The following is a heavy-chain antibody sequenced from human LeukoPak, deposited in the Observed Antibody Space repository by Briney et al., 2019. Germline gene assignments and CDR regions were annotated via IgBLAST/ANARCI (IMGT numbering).Heavy chain of an antibody. CDR2: IWYDGSNK. CDR3: ARVPFAWELLHFDY. CDR1: GFTFSSYG. D-gene: IGHD1-26*01. J-gene: IGHJ4*02. V-gene: IGHV3-33*01. Sequence: PGGSLRLSCAASGFTFSSYGMHWVRQAPGKGLEWVAVIWYDGSNKYYADSVKGRFTISRDNSKNTLYLQMNSLRAEDTAVYYCARVPFAWELLHFDYWGQGTLVTVSS.